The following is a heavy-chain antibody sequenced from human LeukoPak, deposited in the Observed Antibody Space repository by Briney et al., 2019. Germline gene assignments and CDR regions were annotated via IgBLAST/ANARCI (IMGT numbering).Heavy chain of an antibody. CDR1: GFTFSSYG. V-gene: IGHV3-30*02. Sequence: GGSLRLSCAASGFTFSSYGMHWVRQAPGKGLEWVAFIRYDGSNKYYADSVKGRFTISGDNSKNTLYLQMNSLRAEDTAVYYCATSFLGEDAFDIWGQGTMVTVSS. J-gene: IGHJ3*02. D-gene: IGHD3-10*01. CDR3: ATSFLGEDAFDI. CDR2: IRYDGSNK.